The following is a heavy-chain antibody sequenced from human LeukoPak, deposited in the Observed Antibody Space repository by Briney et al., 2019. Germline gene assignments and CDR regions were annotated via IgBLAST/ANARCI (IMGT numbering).Heavy chain of an antibody. J-gene: IGHJ4*02. CDR1: GYTFTSYY. Sequence: ASVKVSCKASGYTFTSYYVHWVRQAPGQGLEWMGWINTNTGNPTYAQGFTGRFVFSLDTPVSTAYLQISSLKAEDTAVYYCARDSGTAVAGLRWGQGTLVTVSS. D-gene: IGHD6-19*01. CDR2: INTNTGNP. V-gene: IGHV7-4-1*02. CDR3: ARDSGTAVAGLR.